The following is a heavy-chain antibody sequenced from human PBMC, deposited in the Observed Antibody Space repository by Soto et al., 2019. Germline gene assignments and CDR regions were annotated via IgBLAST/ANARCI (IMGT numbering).Heavy chain of an antibody. CDR3: AKVPLSLRFYDY. D-gene: IGHD4-17*01. Sequence: EVQLLESGGGLVQPGGSLRLSCAASGFTFSNYAMHWVRQAPGKGLEWVSGITGSAGNTYYADSVKGRFTISRDNSKNTLDLQTNSLRADDTAIYYCAKVPLSLRFYDYWGQGTLVTVSS. J-gene: IGHJ4*02. CDR2: ITGSAGNT. V-gene: IGHV3-23*01. CDR1: GFTFSNYA.